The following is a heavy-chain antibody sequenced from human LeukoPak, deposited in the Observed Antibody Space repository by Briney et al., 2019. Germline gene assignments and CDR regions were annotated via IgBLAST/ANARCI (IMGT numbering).Heavy chain of an antibody. CDR2: ISSSSSYI. CDR3: AKDLLLTSSYYGMDV. D-gene: IGHD2-15*01. V-gene: IGHV3-21*01. CDR1: GFTFSSYS. Sequence: GGSLRLSCAASGFTFSSYSMNWVRQAPGKGLEWVSSISSSSSYIYYADSVKGRFTISRDNAKNSLYLQMNSLRAEDTAVYYCAKDLLLTSSYYGMDVWGQGTTVTVSS. J-gene: IGHJ6*02.